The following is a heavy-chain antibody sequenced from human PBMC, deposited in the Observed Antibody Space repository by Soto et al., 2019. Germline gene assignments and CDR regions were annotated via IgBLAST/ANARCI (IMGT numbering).Heavy chain of an antibody. D-gene: IGHD2-15*01. Sequence: PSQTLSLTRAISGDSVSTNSAAWNWIRQSPSRGLEWLGRTYFRSKWSNDYVESLKSRITINPDTSKNQFSLLLNSVTPEDTAVYYCAREYSDAFDVGGQGTLVTVSS. J-gene: IGHJ3*01. CDR2: TYFRSKWSN. V-gene: IGHV6-1*01. CDR1: GDSVSTNSAA. CDR3: AREYSDAFDV.